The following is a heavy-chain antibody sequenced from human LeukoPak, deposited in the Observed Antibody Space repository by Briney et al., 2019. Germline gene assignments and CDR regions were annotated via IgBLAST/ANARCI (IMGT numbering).Heavy chain of an antibody. Sequence: ASVKVSCKASGYTFTSYDINWVRQATGQGLEWMGWMNPNSGNTGYAQKFQGRVTMTRSTSISTAYMELSSLRSEDTAVYYCALRFLEWSQEYYFDYWGQGTLVTVSS. CDR2: MNPNSGNT. CDR1: GYTFTSYD. J-gene: IGHJ4*02. V-gene: IGHV1-8*01. D-gene: IGHD3-3*01. CDR3: ALRFLEWSQEYYFDY.